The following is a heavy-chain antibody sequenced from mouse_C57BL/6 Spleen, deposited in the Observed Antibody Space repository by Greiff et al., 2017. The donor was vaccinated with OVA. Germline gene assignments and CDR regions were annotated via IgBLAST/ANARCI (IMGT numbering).Heavy chain of an antibody. Sequence: EVQLQQSGPELVKPGASVKISCKASGYTFTDYYMNWVKQSHGKSLEWIGDINPNNGGTSYNQKFKGKATLTVDKSSSTAYMELRSLTSEDAAVYYCARDDYLFDYWGQGTTLTVSS. CDR2: INPNNGGT. CDR3: ARDDYLFDY. CDR1: GYTFTDYY. D-gene: IGHD2-4*01. V-gene: IGHV1-26*01. J-gene: IGHJ2*01.